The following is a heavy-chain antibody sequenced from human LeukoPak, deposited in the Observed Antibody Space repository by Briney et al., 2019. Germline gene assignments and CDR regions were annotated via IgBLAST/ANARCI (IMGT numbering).Heavy chain of an antibody. V-gene: IGHV4-61*01. D-gene: IGHD5-12*01. J-gene: IGHJ4*02. Sequence: SETLSLTCTVFGGSVSSGSYFWSWIRQPPGKGLEWIGYIYYSGSTNYNPSLKSRVTISVDTSKNQFSLKLSSVTAADTAVYYCARARRYSGYEYFDYWGQGTLVTVSS. CDR3: ARARRYSGYEYFDY. CDR1: GGSVSSGSYF. CDR2: IYYSGST.